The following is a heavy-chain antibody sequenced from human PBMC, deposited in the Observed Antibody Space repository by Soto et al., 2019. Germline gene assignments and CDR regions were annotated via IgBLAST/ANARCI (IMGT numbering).Heavy chain of an antibody. CDR3: ARGLRWFYPPGVAANWFDP. J-gene: IGHJ5*02. V-gene: IGHV4-34*01. D-gene: IGHD2-21*01. CDR1: GGSFSGYY. Sequence: PSETLSLTCAVYGGSFSGYYWSWIRQPPGKGLEWIGEINHSGSTNYNPSLKSRVTISVDTSKNQFSLKLSSVTAAATAVYYCARGLRWFYPPGVAANWFDPWGQGTLVTVSS. CDR2: INHSGST.